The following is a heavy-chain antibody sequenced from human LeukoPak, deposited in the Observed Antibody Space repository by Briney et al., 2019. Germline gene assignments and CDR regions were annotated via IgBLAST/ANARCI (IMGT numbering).Heavy chain of an antibody. CDR1: GFTFSSYG. V-gene: IGHV3-30*18. Sequence: PGGSLRLSCAASGFTFSSYGMHWVRQAPGKGLEWVAVISYDGSNKYYADSVKGRFTISRDNSKNTLYLQMNSLRAEDAAVYYCAEDASVAGSYYYYYYGMDVWGQGTTVTVSS. J-gene: IGHJ6*02. D-gene: IGHD6-19*01. CDR3: AEDASVAGSYYYYYYGMDV. CDR2: ISYDGSNK.